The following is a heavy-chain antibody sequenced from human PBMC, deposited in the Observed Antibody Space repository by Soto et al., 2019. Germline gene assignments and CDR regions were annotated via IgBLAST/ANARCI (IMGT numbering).Heavy chain of an antibody. Sequence: QVQLQESGPGLVKPSETLSLTCTVSGGSISSYYWSWIRQPPGKGLEWIGYIYYSGSTNYNPSLKSRVTISVDTSKNQFSLKLSSVTAADTAVYYCARKSGIAAAGAPNYYYYGMDVWGQGTTVTVSS. CDR2: IYYSGST. J-gene: IGHJ6*02. CDR3: ARKSGIAAAGAPNYYYYGMDV. V-gene: IGHV4-59*01. CDR1: GGSISSYY. D-gene: IGHD6-13*01.